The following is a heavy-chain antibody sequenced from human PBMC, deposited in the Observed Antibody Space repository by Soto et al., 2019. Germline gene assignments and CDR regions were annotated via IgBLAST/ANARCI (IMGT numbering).Heavy chain of an antibody. CDR3: ARDLSRVVVPSYGMDV. CDR1: GVTFSSYA. Sequence: SVKVAGKASGVTFSSYAISWVRQAPEQGLEWMGGIIPIFGTANYAQKFQGRVTITADESTSTAYMELSSLRSEDTAVYYCARDLSRVVVPSYGMDVWGQGTTVTVSS. D-gene: IGHD2-21*01. V-gene: IGHV1-69*13. J-gene: IGHJ6*02. CDR2: IIPIFGTA.